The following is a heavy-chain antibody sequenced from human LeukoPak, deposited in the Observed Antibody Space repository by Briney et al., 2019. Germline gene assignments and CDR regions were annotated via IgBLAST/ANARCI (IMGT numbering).Heavy chain of an antibody. CDR2: IKQDGSKK. V-gene: IGHV3-7*04. CDR3: TRVGYIDEGIDY. D-gene: IGHD5-24*01. J-gene: IGHJ4*02. Sequence: AGGSLRLSCVASGFPFSSYWMTWVSQAPGKGLEWVANIKQDGSKKSYVDSVKGRFTISRDNAKNSLYLQMNSLRAEDTAIYYCTRVGYIDEGIDYWGQGTLVTVSS. CDR1: GFPFSSYW.